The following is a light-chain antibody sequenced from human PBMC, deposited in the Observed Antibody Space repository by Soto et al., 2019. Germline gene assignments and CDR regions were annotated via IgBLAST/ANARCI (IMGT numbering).Light chain of an antibody. CDR2: GAS. J-gene: IGKJ4*01. CDR3: QQRRNWLLS. V-gene: IGKV3-11*01. CDR1: QSVRSY. Sequence: EVVLTQSPATLSLSPGESATLSCRASQSVRSYLAWYQQKPGQAPRLLIYGASNRATGIPARFSGSGSGTDFTLTISSLEAEDSAVYYCQQRRNWLLSFGGGTKVEIK.